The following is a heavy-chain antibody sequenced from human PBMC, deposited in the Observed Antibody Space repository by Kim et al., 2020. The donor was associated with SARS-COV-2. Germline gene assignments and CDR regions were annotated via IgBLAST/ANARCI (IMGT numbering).Heavy chain of an antibody. CDR3: AKGPRGLSGWSRSWFDP. CDR2: ISWNSGSI. CDR1: GFTFDDYA. V-gene: IGHV3-9*01. J-gene: IGHJ5*02. Sequence: GGSLRLSCAASGFTFDDYAMHWVRQAPGKGLEWVSGISWNSGSIGYADSVKGRFTISRDNAKNSLYLQMNSLRAEDTALYYCAKGPRGLSGWSRSWFDPWGQGTLVTVSS. D-gene: IGHD6-19*01.